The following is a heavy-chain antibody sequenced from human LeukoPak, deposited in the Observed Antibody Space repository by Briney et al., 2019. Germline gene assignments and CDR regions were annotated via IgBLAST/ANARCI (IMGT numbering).Heavy chain of an antibody. J-gene: IGHJ3*02. CDR1: GGSISSYY. CDR2: IYYSGDT. Sequence: PSETLSLTCTVSGGSISSYYWSWIRQPPGKGLEWIGYIYYSGDTNYSPSLKSRVSMSVDSSNNQFSLELSSVTAADTAVYYCARDRLKWSRDAFNIWGQGTTVTVSS. D-gene: IGHD2-15*01. CDR3: ARDRLKWSRDAFNI. V-gene: IGHV4-59*01.